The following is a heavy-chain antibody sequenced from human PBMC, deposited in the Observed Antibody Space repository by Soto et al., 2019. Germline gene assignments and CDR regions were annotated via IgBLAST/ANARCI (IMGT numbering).Heavy chain of an antibody. V-gene: IGHV1-69*01. J-gene: IGHJ4*02. CDR3: ARVGGVGAPPGADY. CDR1: GGIFSSYA. CDR2: VIPILGQA. D-gene: IGHD1-26*01. Sequence: QVQLVQSGAEVKKPGSSVKVSCKASGGIFSSYAISWLRQAPGQGLEWMGAVIPILGQAYYAQNFQDRVTITADESTRTAYMDLISQRSDDTAVYFCARVGGVGAPPGADYWGQGTLVTVSS.